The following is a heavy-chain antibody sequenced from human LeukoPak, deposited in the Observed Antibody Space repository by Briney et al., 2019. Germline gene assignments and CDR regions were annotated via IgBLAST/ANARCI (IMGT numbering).Heavy chain of an antibody. CDR1: GRSISSGGYS. CDR2: IYHSGST. J-gene: IGHJ6*02. Sequence: SQTLSLTCAVSGRSISSGGYSWSWIRQPPGKGLEWIGYIYHSGSTYYNPSLKSRVTISVDRSKNQFTLKLSSVTAADTAVYCCARGRAIDYYYGMDVWGQGTTVTVSS. D-gene: IGHD3-16*02. CDR3: ARGRAIDYYYGMDV. V-gene: IGHV4-30-2*01.